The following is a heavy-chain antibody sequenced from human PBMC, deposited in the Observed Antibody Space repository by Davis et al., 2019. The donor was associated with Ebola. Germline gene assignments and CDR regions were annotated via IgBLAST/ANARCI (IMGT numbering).Heavy chain of an antibody. V-gene: IGHV3-21*01. J-gene: IGHJ4*02. D-gene: IGHD2-15*01. CDR3: ARVAAGGGGFDY. Sequence: GGSLRLSCAASGFTFSSYSMNWVRQAPGKGLEWVSSISSSSSYIYYADSVKGRFTISRDNAKNSLYLQMNSLRAEDTAVYYCARVAAGGGGFDYWGQGTLVTVSS. CDR1: GFTFSSYS. CDR2: ISSSSSYI.